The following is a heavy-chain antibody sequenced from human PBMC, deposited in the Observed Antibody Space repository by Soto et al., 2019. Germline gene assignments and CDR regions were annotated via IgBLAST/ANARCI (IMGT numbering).Heavy chain of an antibody. CDR2: ITAFNGNT. CDR1: GYTFTDYG. J-gene: IGHJ4*02. Sequence: QVHLVQSGAEVEKPGASVKVSCKASGYTFTDYGISWVRQAPGQGLQWMGWITAFNGNTKYAQQFQGRVTMTTDTSTSTAYMELRSLESDDTAVYYCARISQSDFWSGYYYFVDYWGQGTLVTVSS. V-gene: IGHV1-18*01. D-gene: IGHD3-3*01. CDR3: ARISQSDFWSGYYYFVDY.